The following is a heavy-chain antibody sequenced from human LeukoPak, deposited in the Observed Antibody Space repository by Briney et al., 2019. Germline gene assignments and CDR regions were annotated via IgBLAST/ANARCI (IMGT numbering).Heavy chain of an antibody. CDR2: ISGSGGST. J-gene: IGHJ5*02. CDR1: GLTFSSYA. V-gene: IGHV3-23*01. Sequence: GGSLRLSCAASGLTFSSYAMSWVRQAPGKGLEWVSAISGSGGSTYYADSVKGRFTISRDNSKNTLYLQMNSLRAEDTAVYYCAKDPLLDTSSTSEWFDPWGQGTLVTVSS. CDR3: AKDPLLDTSSTSEWFDP. D-gene: IGHD2-2*01.